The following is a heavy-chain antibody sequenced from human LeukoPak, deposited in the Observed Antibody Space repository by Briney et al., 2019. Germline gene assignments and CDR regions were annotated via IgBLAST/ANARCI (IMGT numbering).Heavy chain of an antibody. CDR3: ARDVLPCGGDCYHPYGY. D-gene: IGHD2-21*02. CDR2: INPSGGST. CDR1: GYTFTSYY. V-gene: IGHV1-46*01. J-gene: IGHJ4*02. Sequence: GASVEVSCKASGYTFTSYYMHWVRQAPGQGLEWMGIINPSGGSTSYAQKFQGRVTMTRDTSTSTVYMELSSLRSEDTAVYYCARDVLPCGGDCYHPYGYWGQGTLVTVSS.